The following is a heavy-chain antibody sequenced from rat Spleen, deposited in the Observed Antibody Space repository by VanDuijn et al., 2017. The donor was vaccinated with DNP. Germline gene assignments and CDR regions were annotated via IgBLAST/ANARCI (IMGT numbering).Heavy chain of an antibody. CDR1: GFSLTSYG. Sequence: QVQLKESGPGLVRPSQTLSLTCTVSGFSLTSYGVSWVRQPPGKGLEWLGAIWSGGSTDYNSALKSRLSINRDTSKSQVFLKMNSLQTEDTAMYFCVRWEGINGYWGQGVMVTVSS. D-gene: IGHD1-11*01. V-gene: IGHV2-16*01. CDR3: VRWEGINGY. J-gene: IGHJ2*01. CDR2: IWSGGST.